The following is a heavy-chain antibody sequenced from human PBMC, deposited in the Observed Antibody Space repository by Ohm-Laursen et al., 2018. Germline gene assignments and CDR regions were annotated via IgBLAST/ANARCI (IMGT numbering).Heavy chain of an antibody. D-gene: IGHD4-17*01. CDR3: TRSSYGDYVEFDY. CDR1: GFTFSNAW. J-gene: IGHJ4*02. CDR2: IKSKTDGGTT. V-gene: IGHV3-15*01. Sequence: SLRLSCAASGFTFSNAWMSWVRQAPGKGLEWVGRIKSKTDGGTTDYAAPVKGRFTISRDDSKNTLYLQMNSVKTEDTALYYCTRSSYGDYVEFDYWGQGTLVTVSS.